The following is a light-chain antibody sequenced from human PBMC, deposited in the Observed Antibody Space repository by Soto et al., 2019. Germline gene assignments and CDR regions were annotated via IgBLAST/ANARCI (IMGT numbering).Light chain of an antibody. CDR1: QGSRND. Sequence: AIQMTQSPSSLSASVGDRVTITCRSSQGSRNDLGWYQQKPGKAPKLLIYAASSLQSGVPSRFSGSGSGTDFTLTISSLQPEDFATYYCLKDYNYPRTFGPGTKVEIK. CDR2: AAS. V-gene: IGKV1-6*01. J-gene: IGKJ1*01. CDR3: LKDYNYPRT.